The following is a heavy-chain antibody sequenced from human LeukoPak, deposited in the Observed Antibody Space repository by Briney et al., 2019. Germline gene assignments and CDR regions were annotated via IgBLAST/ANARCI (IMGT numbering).Heavy chain of an antibody. J-gene: IGHJ4*02. CDR3: ARHRAAPLTSGLFAVVDY. CDR1: GFTFSSYS. D-gene: IGHD3-3*01. V-gene: IGHV3-21*01. Sequence: GGSLRLSCAASGFTFSSYSMNWVRQAPGKGLEWVSSISSSSSYIYYADSVKGRFTISRDNAKNSLYLQMNSLRAEDTAVYYCARHRAAPLTSGLFAVVDYWGQGTLVTVSS. CDR2: ISSSSSYI.